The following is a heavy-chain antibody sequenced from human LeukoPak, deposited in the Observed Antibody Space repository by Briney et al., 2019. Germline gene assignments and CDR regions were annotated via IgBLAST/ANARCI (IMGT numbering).Heavy chain of an antibody. CDR3: ARDLRSYDYVWGSYRYGFDY. CDR1: GFTVGSNY. D-gene: IGHD3-16*02. Sequence: PGGSLRLSCAASGFTVGSNYMSWVRQAPGKGLEWVSIIYRGGSTNYADSVKGRFTISRDTSKNTLYLQMNSLRDEDTAVYYCARDLRSYDYVWGSYRYGFDYWGQGTLVTVSS. J-gene: IGHJ4*02. CDR2: IYRGGST. V-gene: IGHV3-66*01.